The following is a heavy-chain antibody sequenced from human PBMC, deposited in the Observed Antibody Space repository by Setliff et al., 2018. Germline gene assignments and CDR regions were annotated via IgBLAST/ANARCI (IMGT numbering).Heavy chain of an antibody. Sequence: LSLTCNVSGASVSSHYWDWVRQAPGKGLEWVNYVDSVKGRFTISRDNANKSLYLQMNSLRTEDTAVYYCASHYVWGSWRYGGWGNWGQGILVTVSS. V-gene: IGHV3-7*01. CDR3: ASHYVWGSWRYGGWGN. CDR1: GASVSSHY. J-gene: IGHJ4*02. D-gene: IGHD3-16*02.